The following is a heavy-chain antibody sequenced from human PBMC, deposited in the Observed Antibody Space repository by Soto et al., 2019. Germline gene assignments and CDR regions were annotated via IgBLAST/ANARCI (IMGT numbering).Heavy chain of an antibody. CDR2: INHRGST. CDR3: ARVTGRYYYGMDV. CDR1: GGSFSGYY. V-gene: IGHV4-34*01. J-gene: IGHJ6*02. Sequence: QVQLQQWGAGLLKPSETLSLTCAVYGGSFSGYYWSWIRQPPGKGLEWIGEINHRGSTNYNPSLKGRVTISVDTSKNQFSLKLSSVTAADTAVYYCARVTGRYYYGMDVWGQGTTVTVSS.